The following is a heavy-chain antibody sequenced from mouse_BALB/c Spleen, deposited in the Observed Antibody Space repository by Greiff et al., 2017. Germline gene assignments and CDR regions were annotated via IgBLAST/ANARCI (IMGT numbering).Heavy chain of an antibody. CDR3: TRDGNHAGFAY. D-gene: IGHD2-3*01. V-gene: IGHV1S81*02. J-gene: IGHJ3*01. CDR1: GYTFTSYY. Sequence: QGQLQQSGAELVKPGASVKLSCKASGYTFTSYYMYWVKQRPGQGLEWIGEINPSNGGTNFNEKFKSKATLTVDKSSSTAYMQLSSLTSEDSAVYYCTRDGNHAGFAYWGQGTLVTVSA. CDR2: INPSNGGT.